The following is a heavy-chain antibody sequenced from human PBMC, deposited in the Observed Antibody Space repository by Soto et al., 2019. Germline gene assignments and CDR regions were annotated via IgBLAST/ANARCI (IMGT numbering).Heavy chain of an antibody. CDR3: TRDRWIPDY. Sequence: GSLRLSCAASGFTFSSFDMNWVRQAPGKGLEWVSCITSSGSNLYYADSVKGRFTISRDNAKNSLYLQMNSLRVEDTAVYYCTRDRWIPDYWGRGTLVTVS. V-gene: IGHV3-48*03. J-gene: IGHJ4*02. CDR2: ITSSGSNL. CDR1: GFTFSSFD. D-gene: IGHD5-18*01.